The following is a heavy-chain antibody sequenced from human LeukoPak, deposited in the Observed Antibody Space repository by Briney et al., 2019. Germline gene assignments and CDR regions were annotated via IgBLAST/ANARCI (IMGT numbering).Heavy chain of an antibody. CDR1: GFTFSNYN. Sequence: GGSLRLSCAASGFTFSNYNMNWVRQAPGKGLEWVSSISSSNNYIYYADSVKGRFTISRDNAKNSLYLQMNSLRAENTAVYYCARRSPNYYFDYWGQGTPVTVSS. CDR2: ISSSNNYI. CDR3: ARRSPNYYFDY. V-gene: IGHV3-21*01. J-gene: IGHJ4*02.